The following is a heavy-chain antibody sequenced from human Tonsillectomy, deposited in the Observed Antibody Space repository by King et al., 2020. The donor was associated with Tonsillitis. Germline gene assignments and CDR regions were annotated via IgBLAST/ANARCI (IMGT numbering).Heavy chain of an antibody. V-gene: IGHV3-23*03. CDR2: IYSGCSST. Sequence: VQLVESGGGLVQPGGSLRLSCAASGFTFSSYAMSWVRQAPGKGLEWGSVIYSGCSSTYYADSVKGRFTITRDKSKKTLYLQMNSLRAEDTAVYYCAKGQDSGDYGDYRVDDINWFDPWGQGTLVTVSS. CDR1: GFTFSSYA. J-gene: IGHJ5*02. D-gene: IGHD4-17*01. CDR3: AKGQDSGDYGDYRVDDINWFDP.